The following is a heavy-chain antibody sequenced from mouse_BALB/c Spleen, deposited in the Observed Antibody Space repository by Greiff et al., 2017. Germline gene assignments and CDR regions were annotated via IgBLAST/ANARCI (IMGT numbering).Heavy chain of an antibody. V-gene: IGHV1-7*01. CDR3: AIQGETTGNWYFDV. D-gene: IGHD1-1*01. CDR1: GYTFTSYW. CDR2: INPSTGYT. Sequence: QVQLQQSGAELAKPGASVKMSCKASGYTFTSYWMHWVKQRPGQGLEWIGYINPSTGYTEYNQKFKDKATLNVDKSSNTAYMQLSSLTSEDSAVYYCAIQGETTGNWYFDVWGAGTTVTVSS. J-gene: IGHJ1*01.